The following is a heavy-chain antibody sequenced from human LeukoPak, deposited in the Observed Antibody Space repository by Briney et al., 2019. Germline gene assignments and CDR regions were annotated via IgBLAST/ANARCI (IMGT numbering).Heavy chain of an antibody. J-gene: IGHJ5*02. CDR2: IYYSGST. CDR1: GGSISSGGYY. V-gene: IGHV4-31*03. D-gene: IGHD3-10*01. Sequence: SQTLSLTCTVSGGSISSGGYYWRWIRQHPGKGLEWIGYIYYSGSTYYNPSLKSRVTISVDTSKNQFSLKLSSVTAADTAVYYCAITMVRGGFDPWGQGTLVSVSS. CDR3: AITMVRGGFDP.